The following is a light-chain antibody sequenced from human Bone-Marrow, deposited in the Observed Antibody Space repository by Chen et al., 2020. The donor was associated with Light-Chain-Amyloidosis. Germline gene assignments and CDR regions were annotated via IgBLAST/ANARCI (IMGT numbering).Light chain of an antibody. CDR3: QHYSGSPPWT. CDR1: QSVSSIY. V-gene: IGKV3-20*01. CDR2: GAS. Sequence: EIVLTQSPGTLSLSPGDRATLSCRASQSVSSIYIAWYQQKLGQAPRLLIFGASTGATGIPDRVSGSGSGTDFALTIDSLESEDFGVYYCQHYSGSPPWTFGQGTKVEIK. J-gene: IGKJ1*01.